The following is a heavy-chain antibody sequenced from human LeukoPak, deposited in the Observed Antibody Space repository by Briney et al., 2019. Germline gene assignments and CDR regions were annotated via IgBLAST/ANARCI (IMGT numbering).Heavy chain of an antibody. J-gene: IGHJ4*02. D-gene: IGHD3-22*01. CDR3: ARVNYYDSSGHLDY. Sequence: ASVKVSCKASGYTFTSYGISWVRQAPGQGLEWMGWISAYNSNTNYAQKLQGRVTMTTDTSTSTAYMELRSLRSDDTAVYYCARVNYYDSSGHLDYWGQGTLVTASS. CDR1: GYTFTSYG. V-gene: IGHV1-18*01. CDR2: ISAYNSNT.